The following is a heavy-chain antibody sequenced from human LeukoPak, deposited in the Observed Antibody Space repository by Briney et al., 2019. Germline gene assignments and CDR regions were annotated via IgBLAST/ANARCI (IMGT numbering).Heavy chain of an antibody. CDR3: AGEGEIGYDLSDY. Sequence: ASVKVSCKASGYTFTNYYMNWVRQAPGQGLEWMGIINPSGGSTSYAQKFQGRVTVTRDSSTGTVYMELSSLRSEDTAMYYCAGEGEIGYDLSDYWGQGTLVTVSS. CDR1: GYTFTNYY. CDR2: INPSGGST. V-gene: IGHV1-46*01. D-gene: IGHD5-12*01. J-gene: IGHJ4*02.